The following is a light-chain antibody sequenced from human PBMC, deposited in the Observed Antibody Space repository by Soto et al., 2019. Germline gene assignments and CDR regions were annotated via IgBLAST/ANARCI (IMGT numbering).Light chain of an antibody. CDR3: QQRSNSPLT. J-gene: IGKJ4*01. CDR1: QSVSSY. CDR2: DAS. Sequence: EIVLTQSPATLSLSPGERATLSCRASQSVSSYLAWYQQKPGQAPTLLIYDASNRATGIPARFSGSGSGTDFTLTISSLEPEDFAVYYCQQRSNSPLTFGGGTKVKIK. V-gene: IGKV3-11*01.